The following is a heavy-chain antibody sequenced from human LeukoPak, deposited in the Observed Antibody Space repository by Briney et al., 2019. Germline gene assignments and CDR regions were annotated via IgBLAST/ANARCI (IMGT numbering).Heavy chain of an antibody. CDR1: GGSIRSNSYY. D-gene: IGHD3-16*01. Sequence: SETLSLTCTVSGGSIRSNSYYWGWIRQPPGKGLEWIGSIYFSGNTYYNPSLKSRVTISVDTSKNQFSLKLSSVTAADTAVYYWPRGISPYSNNRAVGGKGTTVTVPS. V-gene: IGHV4-39*01. CDR2: IYFSGNT. J-gene: IGHJ6*03. CDR3: PRGISPYSNNRAV.